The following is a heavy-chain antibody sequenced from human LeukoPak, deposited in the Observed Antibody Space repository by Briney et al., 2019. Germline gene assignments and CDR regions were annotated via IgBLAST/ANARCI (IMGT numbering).Heavy chain of an antibody. CDR3: AKDRDFDY. CDR2: ITGSGGAT. V-gene: IGHV3-23*01. Sequence: GGSVRLSCAAAGFTFSNYGMNWVRQSPGRGLEWVSGITGSGGATYYADSVKGRFTISRDNSKNTLYLQMNSLRAEDTAVYFCAKDRDFDYWGQGNLVTVSS. J-gene: IGHJ4*02. CDR1: GFTFSNYG.